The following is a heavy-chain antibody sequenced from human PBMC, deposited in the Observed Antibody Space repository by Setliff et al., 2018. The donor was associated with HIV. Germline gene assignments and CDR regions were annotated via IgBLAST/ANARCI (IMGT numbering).Heavy chain of an antibody. Sequence: PGGSLRLSCAASGFTFSDHYMDWVRQAPGKGLEWVGRTKNKDNSFTTEYAASVKGRFTISRDDSKNSLSLHMNSLKTEDTGVYYCTPPPGTYWGQGTLVTVSS. J-gene: IGHJ4*02. CDR1: GFTFSDHY. V-gene: IGHV3-72*01. CDR3: TPPPGTY. D-gene: IGHD1-1*01. CDR2: TKNKDNSFTT.